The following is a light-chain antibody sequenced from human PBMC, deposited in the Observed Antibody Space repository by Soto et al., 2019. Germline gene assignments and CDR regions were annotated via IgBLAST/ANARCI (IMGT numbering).Light chain of an antibody. CDR1: QGMSTS. CDR2: SAS. CDR3: HPLNGYQLA. V-gene: IGKV1-9*01. Sequence: DIRLTQSPSFLSVSVEDTVTITCRARQGMSTSLAWYQQKPGKVLKLLIRSASTLQSSFPPRFSSGGSGTEFTLTIRSLEPDDSGIYYCHPLNGYQLAFG. J-gene: IGKJ4*01.